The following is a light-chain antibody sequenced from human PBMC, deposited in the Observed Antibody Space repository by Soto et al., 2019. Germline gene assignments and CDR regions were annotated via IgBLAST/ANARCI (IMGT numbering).Light chain of an antibody. CDR1: QSVSSK. J-gene: IGKJ1*01. Sequence: EIVMTQSPATQSVSPGEGATLSCRASQSVSSKLAWYQQKPGQAPRLLIYGASTRATGIPARFSGSGSGTDFTLIISSLQSEDSAVYYCQQYNSWLWTFGQGTKVEIK. CDR2: GAS. CDR3: QQYNSWLWT. V-gene: IGKV3-15*01.